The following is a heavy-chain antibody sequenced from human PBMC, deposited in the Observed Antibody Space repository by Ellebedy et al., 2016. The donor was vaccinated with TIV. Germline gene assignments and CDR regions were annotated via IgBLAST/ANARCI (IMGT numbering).Heavy chain of an antibody. J-gene: IGHJ6*02. CDR2: ISYDGSNK. CDR1: GFTFSTYI. D-gene: IGHD6-19*01. Sequence: GESLKISCAASGFTFSTYIMHWVRQAPGKGLEWVAVISYDGSNKYYADSVKGRFTISRDNSKNTLYLQMNSLRAEDTAVYYCARPAVAGRISDYGMDVWGQGTTVTVSS. V-gene: IGHV3-30-3*01. CDR3: ARPAVAGRISDYGMDV.